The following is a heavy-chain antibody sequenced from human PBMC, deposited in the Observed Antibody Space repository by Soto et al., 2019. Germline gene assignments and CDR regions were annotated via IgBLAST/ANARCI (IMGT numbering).Heavy chain of an antibody. D-gene: IGHD3-22*01. CDR2: IYYSGIT. J-gene: IGHJ5*01. Sequence: SETLSLTCTVSGGSVSSGSYYWSWIRQPPGKGLEWIAYIYYSGITNCNPSLKSRVTISVDTSRNQFSLKLSSVSAADTAMYYCARSNSGYYKWFDSWGEGSLVTVCS. V-gene: IGHV4-61*01. CDR1: GGSVSSGSYY. CDR3: ARSNSGYYKWFDS.